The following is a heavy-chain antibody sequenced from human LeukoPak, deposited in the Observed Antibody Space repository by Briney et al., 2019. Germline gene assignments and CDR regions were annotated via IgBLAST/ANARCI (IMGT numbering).Heavy chain of an antibody. J-gene: IGHJ4*02. CDR2: IYTSGSI. Sequence: PSETLSLTCTVSGGSISTYYWSWIRQPAGKGLEWIGRIYTSGSINYNPSLKSRVTMSVDTSKNQFSLKLSSVTAADTAVYYCARDVYYYDSSSYYYFDYWGQGTLVTVSS. V-gene: IGHV4-4*07. D-gene: IGHD3-22*01. CDR1: GGSISTYY. CDR3: ARDVYYYDSSSYYYFDY.